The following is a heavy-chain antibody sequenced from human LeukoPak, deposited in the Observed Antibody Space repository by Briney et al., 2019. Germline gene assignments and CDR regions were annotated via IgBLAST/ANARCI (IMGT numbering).Heavy chain of an antibody. CDR2: INQDGSEI. Sequence: PGGSLRLSCAASGFTFSRYWMSWVRQAPGKGLEWLANINQDGSEIYYVDSVKGRFTISRDNAKSSLYLQMNGLRAEDTAVYYCARDESYSSGYWGQGTLVTVSS. D-gene: IGHD3-22*01. J-gene: IGHJ4*02. V-gene: IGHV3-7*05. CDR3: ARDESYSSGY. CDR1: GFTFSRYW.